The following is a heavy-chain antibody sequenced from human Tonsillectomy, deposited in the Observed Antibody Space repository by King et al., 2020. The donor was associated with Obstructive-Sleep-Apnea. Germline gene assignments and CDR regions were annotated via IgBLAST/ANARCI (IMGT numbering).Heavy chain of an antibody. CDR3: VGKWTIFDY. Sequence: QLVQSGGALVQRGGSLRLSCAASGFTFSIYSMNWFRQALGKGLEWISHISSSSSTIYYADSVKGRFTISRDNDKNSLYLQMNSLRAEDSAVYYCVGKWTIFDYWGQGTLVTVSS. D-gene: IGHD3/OR15-3a*01. V-gene: IGHV3-48*04. J-gene: IGHJ4*02. CDR2: ISSSSSTI. CDR1: GFTFSIYS.